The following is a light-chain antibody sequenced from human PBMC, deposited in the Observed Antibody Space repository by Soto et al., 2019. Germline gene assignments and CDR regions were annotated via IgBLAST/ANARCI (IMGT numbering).Light chain of an antibody. Sequence: QSALTQPPSASGSPGQSVTISCTGTSSDVGAYKYVSWYQQYPGKAPKLMIYEVSKRPSGVPDRFSGCKSGNTASLTVSGLQAEDVADYYCTSYVGSNIWVFGGGTKLTVL. CDR3: TSYVGSNIWV. V-gene: IGLV2-8*01. J-gene: IGLJ3*02. CDR1: SSDVGAYKY. CDR2: EVS.